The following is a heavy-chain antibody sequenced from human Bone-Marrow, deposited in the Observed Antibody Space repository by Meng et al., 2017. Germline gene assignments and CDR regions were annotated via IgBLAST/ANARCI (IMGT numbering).Heavy chain of an antibody. V-gene: IGHV4-61*01. CDR3: ARSYCGGDCTFQH. Sequence: SETLSLTCTVSGGSVSSGSYYWSWIRQPPGKGLEWIGYIYYSGSTNYNPSLKSRVTISVDTSKNQFSLKLSSVTAADMAVYYCARSYCGGDCTFQHWGQGTLVTVSS. J-gene: IGHJ1*01. CDR1: GGSVSSGSYY. CDR2: IYYSGST. D-gene: IGHD2-21*02.